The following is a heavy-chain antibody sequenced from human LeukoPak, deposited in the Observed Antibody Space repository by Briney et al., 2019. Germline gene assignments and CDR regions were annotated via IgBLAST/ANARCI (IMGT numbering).Heavy chain of an antibody. CDR1: GYSFSNYW. V-gene: IGHV5-51*01. CDR3: ARQGYNSTWDRYLAY. D-gene: IGHD6-13*01. J-gene: IGHJ4*02. Sequence: GESLKISCKGSGYSFSNYWIGWVRQMPGKGLEWMGIIYPGDSDVRYSPSFQGQVTISADKSISTAYLQWRSLQASDTAMYYCARQGYNSTWDRYLAYWGQGTQVTVSS. CDR2: IYPGDSDV.